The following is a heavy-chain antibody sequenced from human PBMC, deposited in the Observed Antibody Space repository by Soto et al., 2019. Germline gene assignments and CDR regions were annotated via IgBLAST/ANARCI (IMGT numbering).Heavy chain of an antibody. Sequence: SVKVSCKASGGTFSSYAISWVRQAPGQGLEWMGGIIPIYGTANYAQKFQGRVTITADESTSTAYMELSSLRSEDTAVYYWVRFGDGDRGMVSYYYGMDVWGQGTPVTVSS. J-gene: IGHJ6*02. CDR2: IIPIYGTA. D-gene: IGHD5-18*01. V-gene: IGHV1-69*13. CDR3: VRFGDGDRGMVSYYYGMDV. CDR1: GGTFSSYA.